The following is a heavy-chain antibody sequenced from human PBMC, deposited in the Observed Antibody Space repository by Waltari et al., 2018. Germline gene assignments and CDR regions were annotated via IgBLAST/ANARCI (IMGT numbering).Heavy chain of an antibody. Sequence: VHLLESGGDLVHPGGSLRLSCAASRFPFSRYAMNWVRQAPGRGLEWVARVGGDGAAPIYADSVKGRFTISRDNSKTTLYLQMNSLRVEDTAVYYCATLYSDYADYWGQGTLVTVSS. V-gene: IGHV3-23*01. J-gene: IGHJ4*02. CDR3: ATLYSDYADY. CDR1: RFPFSRYA. D-gene: IGHD4-4*01. CDR2: VGGDGAAP.